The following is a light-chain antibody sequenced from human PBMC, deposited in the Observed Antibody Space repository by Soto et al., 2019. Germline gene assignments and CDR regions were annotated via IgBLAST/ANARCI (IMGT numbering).Light chain of an antibody. CDR2: EDN. CDR1: SGSIASNY. J-gene: IGLJ2*01. V-gene: IGLV6-57*03. CDR3: QSYDSSTLSVV. Sequence: FMLTQPHSVSESPGKTVTISCTRSSGSIASNYVQWYQQRPGSAPTTVIYEDNQRPSGVPDRFSGSIDSSSNSASLTISGLKTDDEADYYSQSYDSSTLSVVFGGGTKLTVL.